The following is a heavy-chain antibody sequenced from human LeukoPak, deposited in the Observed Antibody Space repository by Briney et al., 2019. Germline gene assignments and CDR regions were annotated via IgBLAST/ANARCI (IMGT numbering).Heavy chain of an antibody. J-gene: IGHJ4*02. V-gene: IGHV4-34*01. Sequence: SETLSLTCAVYGGSFSGYYWSWIRQPPGKGLEWIGEINHSGSTNYNPSLKSRVTISVDTSKNQFPLKLSSVTAADTAVYYCARGRGGGSSNYWGQGTLVTVSS. CDR1: GGSFSGYY. CDR3: ARGRGGGSSNY. CDR2: INHSGST. D-gene: IGHD2-15*01.